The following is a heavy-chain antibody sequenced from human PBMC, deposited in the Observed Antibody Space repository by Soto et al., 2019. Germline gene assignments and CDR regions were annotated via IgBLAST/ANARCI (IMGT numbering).Heavy chain of an antibody. D-gene: IGHD5-18*01. J-gene: IGHJ4*02. CDR1: GYTFTSYG. CDR3: ARVISVEMATAYFDY. CDR2: ISAYNGNT. Sequence: ASVKVSCKASGYTFTSYGISWVRQAPGQGLEWMGWISAYNGNTNYAQKLQGRVTMTTDTSTSTAYMELRSLRSDDTAVYYCARVISVEMATAYFDYWGQGTLVTVSS. V-gene: IGHV1-18*01.